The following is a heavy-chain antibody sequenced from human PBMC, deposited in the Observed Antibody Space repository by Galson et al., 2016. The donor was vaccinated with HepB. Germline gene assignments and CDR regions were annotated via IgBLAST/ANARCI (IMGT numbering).Heavy chain of an antibody. CDR3: ARGFDTGWYN. CDR1: GFTFSSFS. J-gene: IGHJ4*02. V-gene: IGHV3-21*01. Sequence: SLRLSCAASGFTFSSFSMNWVRQAPGKGLEYVSSIAYSSSSVYYSDSVKGRSTVSRDNAKNSLYLQMNSLRAEDTAVYYCARGFDTGWYNWGQGTLVAVSS. D-gene: IGHD6-19*01. CDR2: IAYSSSSV.